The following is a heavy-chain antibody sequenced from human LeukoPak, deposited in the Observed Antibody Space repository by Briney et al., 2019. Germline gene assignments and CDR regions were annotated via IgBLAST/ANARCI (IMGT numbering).Heavy chain of an antibody. D-gene: IGHD3-22*01. CDR2: IYTSGST. CDR1: GGSISSGSYY. CDR3: ARGGYNYYSRGGTFDI. Sequence: SQTLSLTCTVSGGSISSGSYYWSWIRQPAGKGLEWIGRIYTSGSTHYNPSLKSRVTISVDPSKNQFSLKPSSVTAADTPVYYCARGGYNYYSRGGTFDIWGQGTMVTVSS. J-gene: IGHJ3*02. V-gene: IGHV4-61*02.